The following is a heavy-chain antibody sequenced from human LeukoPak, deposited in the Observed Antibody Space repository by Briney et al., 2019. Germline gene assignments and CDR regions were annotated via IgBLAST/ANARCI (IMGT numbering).Heavy chain of an antibody. Sequence: SETLSLTCSVYSGSFSGYYWTWLRQPPGKGLEGIGEINHSGNTNYNPSLKSRVTISVDTSKNTFSLKLSSVTAADTAVYYCARLGSYPCSSTSCYNWFDPWGQGTPVTVSS. CDR3: ARLGSYPCSSTSCYNWFDP. CDR2: INHSGNT. D-gene: IGHD2-2*01. J-gene: IGHJ5*02. V-gene: IGHV4-34*01. CDR1: SGSFSGYY.